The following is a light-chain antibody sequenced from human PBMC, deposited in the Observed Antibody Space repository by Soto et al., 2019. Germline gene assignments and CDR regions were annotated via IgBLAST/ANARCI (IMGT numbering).Light chain of an antibody. Sequence: EIVLTQSPGTLSLSPGERATLSCRASQSVSSSYLAWYQQKPGQAPRLLIYGASSRATGIPDRFSGSGSGTDFTLNISRLKPEDFAVYYCHQYDSSPLTFGGGTKVEIK. CDR1: QSVSSSY. J-gene: IGKJ4*01. CDR3: HQYDSSPLT. V-gene: IGKV3-20*01. CDR2: GAS.